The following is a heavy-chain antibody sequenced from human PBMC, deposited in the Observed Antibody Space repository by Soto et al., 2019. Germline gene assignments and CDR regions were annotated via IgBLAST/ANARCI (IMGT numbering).Heavy chain of an antibody. CDR2: IWYDGSNK. Sequence: SGGSLRLSCAASGFTFSSYGMHWVRQAPGKGLEWVAVIWYDGSNKYYADSVKGRFTISRDNSKNTLYLQMNSLRAEDTAVYYCAREYDFWSGYNFDYWGQGTLVTVSS. V-gene: IGHV3-33*01. CDR3: AREYDFWSGYNFDY. J-gene: IGHJ4*02. CDR1: GFTFSSYG. D-gene: IGHD3-3*01.